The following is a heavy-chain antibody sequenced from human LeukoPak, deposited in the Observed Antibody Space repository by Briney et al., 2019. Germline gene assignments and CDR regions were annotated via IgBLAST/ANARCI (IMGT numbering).Heavy chain of an antibody. Sequence: SETLSLTCAVSGYSISCGYYWGWIRQPPGKGLEWIGSIYHSGSTYYNPSLKSRVTISVDTSKNRFSLKLSSVTAADTAVYYCARGLGDGYIGYWGQGTLVTVSS. D-gene: IGHD6-13*01. CDR1: GYSISCGYY. CDR2: IYHSGST. J-gene: IGHJ4*02. CDR3: ARGLGDGYIGY. V-gene: IGHV4-38-2*01.